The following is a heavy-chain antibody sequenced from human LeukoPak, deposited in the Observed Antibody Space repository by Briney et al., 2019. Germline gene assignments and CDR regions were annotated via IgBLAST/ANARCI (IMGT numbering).Heavy chain of an antibody. CDR3: ARQPNIVVVDNWFDP. Sequence: SDTLSLTCTVSGGSITSSGFYWGWIRHPPGKRREWIGNIYYGGSAYYNPSLKSRVTISVDTYKNQFSLKLSSVTAADTAVYYCARQPNIVVVDNWFDPWGQGTLVAVS. CDR1: GGSITSSGFY. D-gene: IGHD2-15*01. CDR2: IYYGGSA. J-gene: IGHJ5*02. V-gene: IGHV4-39*07.